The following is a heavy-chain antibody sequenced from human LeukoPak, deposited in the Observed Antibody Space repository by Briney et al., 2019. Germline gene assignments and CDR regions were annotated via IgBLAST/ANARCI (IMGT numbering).Heavy chain of an antibody. CDR3: ARGLGTMVRGGKRWFDP. V-gene: IGHV4-4*09. CDR2: IYTSGST. J-gene: IGHJ5*02. CDR1: GGSISSYY. Sequence: SETLSLTCTVSGGSISSYYWSWIRQPPGKGLEWIGYIYTSGSTNYNPSLKSRVTISVDTSKNQFSLKLSSVAAADTAVYYCARGLGTMVRGGKRWFDPWGQGTLVTVSS. D-gene: IGHD3-10*01.